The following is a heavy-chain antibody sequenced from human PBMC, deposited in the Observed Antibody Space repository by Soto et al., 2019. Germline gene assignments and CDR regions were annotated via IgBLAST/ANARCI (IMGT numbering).Heavy chain of an antibody. CDR3: ARDGYYDSSGSGYFQH. CDR1: GGTFSSYA. D-gene: IGHD3-22*01. CDR2: IIPIFGTA. J-gene: IGHJ1*01. V-gene: IGHV1-69*13. Sequence: SVKVSCKASGGTFSSYAISWVRQAPGQGLEWMGGIIPIFGTANYAQKFQGRVTITADESTSTAYMELSSLRSEDTAVYYCARDGYYDSSGSGYFQHWGQGTLVTVSS.